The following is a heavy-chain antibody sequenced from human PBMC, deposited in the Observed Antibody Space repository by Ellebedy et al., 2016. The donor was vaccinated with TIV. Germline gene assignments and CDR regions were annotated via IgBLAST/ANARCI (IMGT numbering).Heavy chain of an antibody. J-gene: IGHJ4*02. CDR1: GYTFTSYY. V-gene: IGHV1-46*01. Sequence: ASVKVSXXASGYTFTSYYMHWVRQAPGQGLEWMGIINPSGGSTSYAQKFQGRVTMTRDTSTSTVYMELSSLRSEDTAVYYCATGTPIWSGPNYFDYWGQGTLVTVSS. D-gene: IGHD3-3*01. CDR2: INPSGGST. CDR3: ATGTPIWSGPNYFDY.